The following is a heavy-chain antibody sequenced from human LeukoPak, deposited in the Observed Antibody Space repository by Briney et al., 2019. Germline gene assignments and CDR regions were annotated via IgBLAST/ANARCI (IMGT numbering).Heavy chain of an antibody. CDR1: GFTFSSYS. CDR3: ARDGEYQLLSPFDY. J-gene: IGHJ4*02. V-gene: IGHV3-21*01. D-gene: IGHD2-2*01. Sequence: GGSLRLSCAASGFTFSSYSMNWVRQAPGKGLEWISSISSSSSYIYYADSVKGRFTISRDNAKNSLYLQMNSLRAEDTAVYYCARDGEYQLLSPFDYWGQGTLVTVSS. CDR2: ISSSSSYI.